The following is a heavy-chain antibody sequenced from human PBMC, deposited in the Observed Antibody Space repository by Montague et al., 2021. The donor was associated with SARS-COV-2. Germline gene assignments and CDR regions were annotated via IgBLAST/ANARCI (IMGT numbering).Heavy chain of an antibody. CDR2: VHHSGIT. Sequence: SETLSLTCTVSGASITDFYWSWIRQPPGKGPQWVGYVHHSGITNYNPSLKSRVTISIDTPKSRFSLNLRSVTAADTAVYFCARITEVVPFDFWGRGTLVSVSS. D-gene: IGHD2-15*01. V-gene: IGHV4-59*01. CDR1: GASITDFY. J-gene: IGHJ4*02. CDR3: ARITEVVPFDF.